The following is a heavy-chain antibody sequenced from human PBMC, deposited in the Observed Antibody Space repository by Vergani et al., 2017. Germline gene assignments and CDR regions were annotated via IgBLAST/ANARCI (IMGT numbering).Heavy chain of an antibody. J-gene: IGHJ4*02. D-gene: IGHD2-2*01. CDR2: INPSGVST. Sequence: QVQLVQSGAEVKKPGASVKVSCKASGYTFTSYYMHWVRQAPGQGLEWMGIINPSGVSTSYAQKFQGRVTMTRDTSTSTVYMEMTRLIPDDTAIYYCARVIVGCSRTNCFADHWGQGTLVTVSS. V-gene: IGHV1-46*01. CDR1: GYTFTSYY. CDR3: ARVIVGCSRTNCFADH.